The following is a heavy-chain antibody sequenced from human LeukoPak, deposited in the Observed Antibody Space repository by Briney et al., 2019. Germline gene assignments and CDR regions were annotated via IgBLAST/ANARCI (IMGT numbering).Heavy chain of an antibody. V-gene: IGHV1-8*01. J-gene: IGHJ4*02. Sequence: ASVKVSCKASGYTFTSYDINWVRQATGQGLERMGWMNPNSGNTGYAQKFQGRVTMTRNTSISTAYMELSSLRSEDTAVYYCATSHSWELLYDYWGQGTLVTVSS. CDR3: ATSHSWELLYDY. CDR1: GYTFTSYD. CDR2: MNPNSGNT. D-gene: IGHD1-26*01.